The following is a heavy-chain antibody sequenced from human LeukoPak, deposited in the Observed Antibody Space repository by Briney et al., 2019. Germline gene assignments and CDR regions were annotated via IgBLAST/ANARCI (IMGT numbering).Heavy chain of an antibody. V-gene: IGHV3-48*03. Sequence: GGSLRLSCAASGFTFSSYEMNWVRQAPGKGLEWVSYISSSGSTIYYADSVKGRFTISRDSSKNSLYLQMNSLRAEDTAVYYCAELGITMIGGVWGKGTTVTISS. D-gene: IGHD3-10*02. J-gene: IGHJ6*04. CDR2: ISSSGSTI. CDR1: GFTFSSYE. CDR3: AELGITMIGGV.